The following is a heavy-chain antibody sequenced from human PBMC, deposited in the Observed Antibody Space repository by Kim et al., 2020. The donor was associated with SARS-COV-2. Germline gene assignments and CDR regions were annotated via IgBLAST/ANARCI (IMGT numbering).Heavy chain of an antibody. J-gene: IGHJ4*02. V-gene: IGHV4-39*01. D-gene: IGHD2-21*01. CDR3: ATSPGGLGGEGYYFDS. Sequence: SETLSLTCTVSGDSIRGSDYYWASIRQPPGKGPEWIGSIFWSGSTYYTPSLKSRVTMSVDTSKNQFSLKLISVTAADTAMYYCATSPGGLGGEGYYFDSWGQGTLVTVSS. CDR1: GDSIRGSDYY. CDR2: IFWSGST.